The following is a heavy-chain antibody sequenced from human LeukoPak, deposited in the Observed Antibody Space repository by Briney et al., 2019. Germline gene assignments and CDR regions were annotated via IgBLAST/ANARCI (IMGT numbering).Heavy chain of an antibody. V-gene: IGHV1-18*01. J-gene: IGHJ4*02. CDR3: ARVLGGYCSGGSCYGVRYYFDY. CDR1: GYTLTELS. CDR2: ISAYNGNT. D-gene: IGHD2-15*01. Sequence: EASVTVSCKVSGYTLTELSMHWVRQAPGQGLEWMGWISAYNGNTNYAQKLQGRVTMTTDTSTSTAYMELRSLRSDDTAVYYCARVLGGYCSGGSCYGVRYYFDYWGQGTLVTVSS.